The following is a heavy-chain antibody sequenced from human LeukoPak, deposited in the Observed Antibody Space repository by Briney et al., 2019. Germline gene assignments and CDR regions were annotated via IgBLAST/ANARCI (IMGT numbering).Heavy chain of an antibody. CDR1: GSTFRNYW. V-gene: IGHV3-74*01. D-gene: IGHD3-10*01. CDR3: RAWFGESKCDY. CDR2: INADGSST. Sequence: PGGSLRLSCAVSGSTFRNYWVHWVRQVPGKGLLWVSRINADGSSTSYADSVKGRFTISRDNAKNTFYLQMNNLRPEDTAVYYCRAWFGESKCDYWGQGTPVSVSS. J-gene: IGHJ4*02.